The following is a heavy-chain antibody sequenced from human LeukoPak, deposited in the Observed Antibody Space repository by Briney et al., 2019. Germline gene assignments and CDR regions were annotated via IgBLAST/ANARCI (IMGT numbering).Heavy chain of an antibody. Sequence: GASVKVSCKASGYTFTSYDINWVRQATGQGLEWMGWMNPNSGNTGYAQKFQGRVTMTRNTSISTAYMELSSLRSEDTAVYYCARERLRKQQLAPNWFDPWGQGTLVTVSS. J-gene: IGHJ5*02. D-gene: IGHD6-13*01. CDR2: MNPNSGNT. CDR3: ARERLRKQQLAPNWFDP. CDR1: GYTFTSYD. V-gene: IGHV1-8*01.